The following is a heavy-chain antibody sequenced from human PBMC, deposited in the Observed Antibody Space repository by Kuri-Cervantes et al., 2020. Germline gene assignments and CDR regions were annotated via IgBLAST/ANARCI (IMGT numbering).Heavy chain of an antibody. V-gene: IGHV4-30-2*01. CDR2: IYHSGST. D-gene: IGHD2-21*02. CDR3: AREATSVVTAANYFDY. Sequence: SQTLSLTCAVSGGSISSGGYSWSWIRQPPGKGLEWIGYIYHSGSTYYNPSLKSRVTISVDRSKNQFSLKLSSVTAADTAVYYCAREATSVVTAANYFDYWGQGTLVTVSS. CDR1: GGSISSGGYS. J-gene: IGHJ4*02.